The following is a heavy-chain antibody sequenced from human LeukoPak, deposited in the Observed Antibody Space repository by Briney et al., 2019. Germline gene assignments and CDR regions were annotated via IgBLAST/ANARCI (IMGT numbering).Heavy chain of an antibody. V-gene: IGHV4-39*07. CDR2: ISHSGTT. Sequence: SETLSLTCTVSVGSFSSYIYPWGWIRQPPGKGLEWLVSISHSGTTYYNPSLKSRVTISIDTSKSQFSLKLTSVTAADTAVYYCAREVGNSYYYYYMDVWGRGTTVTVSS. J-gene: IGHJ6*03. D-gene: IGHD1-14*01. CDR1: VGSFSSYIYP. CDR3: AREVGNSYYYYYMDV.